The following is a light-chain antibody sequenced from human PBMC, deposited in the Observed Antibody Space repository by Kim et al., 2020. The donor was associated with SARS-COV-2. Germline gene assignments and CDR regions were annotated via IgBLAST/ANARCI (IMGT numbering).Light chain of an antibody. J-gene: IGLJ2*01. Sequence: QSALTQPASVSGSPGQSITISCTGTSSDVGGYTYVSWYQQHPGKAPKLMIYSVSNRPSGVSNRFSGSKSGNTASLTISGLQAEDEADYYCSSYTTSTTVVFGGGTQLTVL. V-gene: IGLV2-14*03. CDR2: SVS. CDR1: SSDVGGYTY. CDR3: SSYTTSTTVV.